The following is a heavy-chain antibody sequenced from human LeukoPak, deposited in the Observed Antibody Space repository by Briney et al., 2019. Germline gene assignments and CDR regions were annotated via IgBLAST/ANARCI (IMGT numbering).Heavy chain of an antibody. CDR2: INHSGST. V-gene: IGHV4-34*01. CDR1: GGSFSGAY. D-gene: IGHD3-10*01. CDR3: ARLAEGSGSELPDY. Sequence: SETPSLTSAVYGGSFSGAYWRCIRQPPGPGLESFGEINHSGSTNYNPSLKSRVTISVDTSKNLFSLKLSSVTAADTAVYYCARLAEGSGSELPDYWGQGTLVTVSS. J-gene: IGHJ4*02.